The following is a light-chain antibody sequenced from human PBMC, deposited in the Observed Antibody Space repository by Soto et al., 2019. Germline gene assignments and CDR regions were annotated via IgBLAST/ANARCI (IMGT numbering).Light chain of an antibody. CDR2: DVS. CDR1: SSDVGGYNY. Sequence: QSVLTQPASVSGSPGQSITISCTGTSSDVGGYNYVSWYQHHPGKAPKLMIYDVSNRPSGVSNRFSGSKSGNTASLTISGIPAEDEAAYYCSSSTRTTALVFGGGTKLTVL. CDR3: SSSTRTTALV. J-gene: IGLJ3*02. V-gene: IGLV2-14*03.